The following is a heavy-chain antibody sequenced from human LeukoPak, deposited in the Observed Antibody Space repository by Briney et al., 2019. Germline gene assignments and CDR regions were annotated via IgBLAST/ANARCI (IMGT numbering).Heavy chain of an antibody. CDR1: GYGFTHYY. CDR2: INPNSGGT. J-gene: IGHJ6*02. D-gene: IGHD3-9*01. V-gene: IGHV1-2*06. CDR3: ARDRDILTGYPKYYYYYYGMDV. Sequence: GASVKVSCKTSGYGFTHYYLHWVRQAPGQGLEWMGRINPNSGGTNYAQKFQGRVTMTRDTSVNTVYMELNRLRSDDTAVYCCARDRDILTGYPKYYYYYYGMDVWGQGTTVTVSS.